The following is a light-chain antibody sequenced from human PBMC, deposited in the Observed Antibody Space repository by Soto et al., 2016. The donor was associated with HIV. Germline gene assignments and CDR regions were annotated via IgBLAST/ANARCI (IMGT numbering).Light chain of an antibody. CDR3: QQYQLKKG. V-gene: IGKV1-39*01. Sequence: DIQMTQSPSSLSASVGDRVTITCRASQSIGRFLNWYQQISGKAPNLLIYDASTLQSGVPSRFSGSGSGTDFTLIISSLQPDDFATYYCQQYQLKKGVGQGTTVE. J-gene: IGKJ1*01. CDR2: DAS. CDR1: QSIGRF.